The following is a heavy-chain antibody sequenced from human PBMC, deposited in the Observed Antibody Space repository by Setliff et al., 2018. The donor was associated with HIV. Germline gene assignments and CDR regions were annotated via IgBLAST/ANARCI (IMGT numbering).Heavy chain of an antibody. V-gene: IGHV3-53*01. CDR2: IYSGGTT. D-gene: IGHD2-8*01. J-gene: IGHJ3*02. CDR1: GFTVSSKY. CDR3: AKDLFYCPTDCSYNAFHI. Sequence: PGGSLRLSCVASGFTVSSKYMTWVRQAPGKGLEWVSVIYSGGTTYYADSVKGRFTISRDNYKNTLYLEMNGLRVEDTALYYCAKDLFYCPTDCSYNAFHIWGQGTLVTVSS.